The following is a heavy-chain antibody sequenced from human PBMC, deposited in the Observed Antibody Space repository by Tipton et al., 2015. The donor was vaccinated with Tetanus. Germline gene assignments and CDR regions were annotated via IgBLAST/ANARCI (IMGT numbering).Heavy chain of an antibody. J-gene: IGHJ6*02. V-gene: IGHV3-15*07. CDR3: TTAGVWGYFSGLDG. CDR1: GFTFSNAW. Sequence: SLRLSCAASGFTFSNAWMNWVRQAPGKGLEWVGRINSKTDGGTTDYAAPVKGRFSISREDSTNTLSLQMNSLKTEDTAVYYCTTAGVWGYFSGLDGWGQGTTVTVSS. D-gene: IGHD1-26*01. CDR2: INSKTDGGTT.